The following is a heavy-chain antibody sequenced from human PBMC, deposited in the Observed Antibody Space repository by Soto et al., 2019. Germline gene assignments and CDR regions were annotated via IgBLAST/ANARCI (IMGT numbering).Heavy chain of an antibody. D-gene: IGHD3-16*01. CDR3: ATMGDALYTLDAFDI. Sequence: ASVKVSCKVSGYTLTELSVHWVRQAPGKVLEWMGGFDPEDGETIYAQKFQGRVTMTEDTSTDTAYMELSSLRSEDTAVYYCATMGDALYTLDAFDIWGQGTMVTVPS. V-gene: IGHV1-24*01. J-gene: IGHJ3*02. CDR1: GYTLTELS. CDR2: FDPEDGET.